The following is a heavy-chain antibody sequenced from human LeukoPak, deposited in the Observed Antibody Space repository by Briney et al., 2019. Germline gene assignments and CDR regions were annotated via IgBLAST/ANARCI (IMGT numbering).Heavy chain of an antibody. V-gene: IGHV3-23*01. J-gene: IGHJ4*02. Sequence: GGSLRLSCAASGFTFNNYAMSWVRQAPGKGLEWVSAISGSGGSTYYADSVKGRFTISRDNSKNTLYLQMNSLKAEDTAVYYCATRPKFIVVVIAATSLDYWGQGTLVTVSS. CDR2: ISGSGGST. CDR1: GFTFNNYA. D-gene: IGHD2-15*01. CDR3: ATRPKFIVVVIAATSLDY.